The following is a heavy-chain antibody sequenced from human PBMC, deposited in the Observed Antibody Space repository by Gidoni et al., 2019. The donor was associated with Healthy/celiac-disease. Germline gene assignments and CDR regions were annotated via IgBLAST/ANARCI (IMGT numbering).Heavy chain of an antibody. Sequence: QVQLQESGPGLVKPSETLSLTCTVSGGSISSYYWSWIRPPPGKGLEWIGYIYYSGSTNYNPSLKSRVTISVDTSKNQFSLKLSSVTAADTAVYYCARDRIVVVPAADYYYGMDVWGQGTTVTVSS. CDR2: IYYSGST. J-gene: IGHJ6*02. D-gene: IGHD2-2*01. CDR1: GGSISSYY. V-gene: IGHV4-59*12. CDR3: ARDRIVVVPAADYYYGMDV.